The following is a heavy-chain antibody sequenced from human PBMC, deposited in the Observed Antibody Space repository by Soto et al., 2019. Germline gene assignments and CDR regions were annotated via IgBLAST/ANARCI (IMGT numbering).Heavy chain of an antibody. D-gene: IGHD2-2*02. Sequence: SETLSLTCAFYCGSFIGYYWSWIRQPPGKGLEWIGEINHSGSTNYNPSLKSRVTISVDTSKNQFSLKLSSVTAADTAVYYCARHHTDIVVVPAAIEGGYYYYGMDVWGQGTTVTVSS. CDR3: ARHHTDIVVVPAAIEGGYYYYGMDV. J-gene: IGHJ6*02. V-gene: IGHV4-34*01. CDR2: INHSGST. CDR1: CGSFIGYY.